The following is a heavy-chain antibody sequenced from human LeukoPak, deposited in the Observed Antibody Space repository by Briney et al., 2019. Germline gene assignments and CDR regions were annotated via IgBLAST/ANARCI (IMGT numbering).Heavy chain of an antibody. CDR1: GYTFTSYY. CDR2: INPSGGST. V-gene: IGHV1-46*01. Sequence: ASVKVSCKASGYTFTSYYMHWVRQAPGQGLEWMGIINPSGGSTGYAQKFQGRVTMTRDMSTSTVYMELSSLRSEDTAVYYCATSPYSGGRGSLNWFDPWGQGTLVTVSS. J-gene: IGHJ5*02. CDR3: ATSPYSGGRGSLNWFDP. D-gene: IGHD2-21*01.